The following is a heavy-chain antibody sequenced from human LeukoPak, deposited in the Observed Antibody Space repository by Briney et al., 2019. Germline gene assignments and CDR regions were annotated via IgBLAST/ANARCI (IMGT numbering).Heavy chain of an antibody. CDR1: GFIFTSYS. CDR3: ARQRAGFTVTTSDY. V-gene: IGHV3-48*01. Sequence: GGSLGLSCAASGFIFTSYSMNWVRQAPGKGLEWVSYISSSSSTIYYADSVKGRFTISRDNAKSSLYLQMNSLRAEDTAVYYCARQRAGFTVTTSDYWGQGTLVTVSS. CDR2: ISSSSSTI. J-gene: IGHJ4*02. D-gene: IGHD4-17*01.